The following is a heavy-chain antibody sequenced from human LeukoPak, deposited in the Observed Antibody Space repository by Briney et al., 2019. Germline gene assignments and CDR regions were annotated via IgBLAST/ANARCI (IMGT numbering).Heavy chain of an antibody. CDR1: GYSISSGYY. CDR3: AIGGYCSGTSCYEGFDP. CDR2: IYHSGST. Sequence: SETLSLTCAVSGYSISSGYYWGWIRPPPGKGLEWIGSIYHSGSTYYNPSLKSRVTISVDTSKNQFSLKLSSVTAADTAVYYCAIGGYCSGTSCYEGFDPWGQGTLVTVSS. V-gene: IGHV4-38-2*01. D-gene: IGHD2-2*01. J-gene: IGHJ5*02.